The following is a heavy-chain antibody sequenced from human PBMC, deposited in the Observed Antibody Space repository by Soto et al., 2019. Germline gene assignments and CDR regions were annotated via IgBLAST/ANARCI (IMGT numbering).Heavy chain of an antibody. CDR1: GGTFSSYA. CDR3: ARDVPPRYDYSNYVAFDI. CDR2: IIPIFGTA. D-gene: IGHD4-4*01. V-gene: IGHV1-69*13. Sequence: SVKVSCKASGGTFSSYAISWVRQAPGLGLEWMGGIIPIFGTANYAQKFQGRVTITADESTSTAYMELSSLRSEDTAVYYCARDVPPRYDYSNYVAFDIWGQGTMVTVSS. J-gene: IGHJ3*02.